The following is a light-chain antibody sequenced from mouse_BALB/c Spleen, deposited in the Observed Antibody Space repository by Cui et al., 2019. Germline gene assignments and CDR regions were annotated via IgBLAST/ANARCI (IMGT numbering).Light chain of an antibody. Sequence: ILLTQSPAIMSASLGERVTMTWTASSSVSSIYVHWYQQKPGSSPKLCIYSTSNLASGVPARFSGSGYGTSYSLTISSMEAEDAATYYCHQYHRSPFTFGSGTKLEIK. V-gene: IGKV4-74*01. CDR1: SSVSSIY. CDR3: HQYHRSPFT. J-gene: IGKJ4*01. CDR2: STS.